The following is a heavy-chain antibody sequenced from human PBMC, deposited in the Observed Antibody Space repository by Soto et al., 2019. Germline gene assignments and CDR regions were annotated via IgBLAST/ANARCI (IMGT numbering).Heavy chain of an antibody. V-gene: IGHV3-66*01. D-gene: IGHD6-13*01. CDR1: GFTVSSNY. CDR2: IYSGGST. J-gene: IGHJ4*02. CDR3: GKGLAAAGTSYYFDY. Sequence: GGSLRLSCAASGFTVSSNYMSWVHQAPGKGLEWVSVIYSGGSTYYADSVKGRFTISRDKSKNTLYLQMNSLRAEDTAVYYCGKGLAAAGTSYYFDYWGQGTLVTVSS.